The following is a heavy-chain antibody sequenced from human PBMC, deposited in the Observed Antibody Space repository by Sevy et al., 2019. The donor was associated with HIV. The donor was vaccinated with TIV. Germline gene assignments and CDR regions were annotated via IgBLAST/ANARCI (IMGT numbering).Heavy chain of an antibody. D-gene: IGHD5-18*01. CDR3: ARGKSGYGYALNY. V-gene: IGHV3-66*01. J-gene: IGHJ4*02. Sequence: GGSLRLSCAASGFTVNSNYMTWVRQAPGKGLEGVSVIHSDDTTYHADSVKDRFTISRGNFKNTLYLHTSSLRAEDTAVYYCARGKSGYGYALNYWGQGTLVTVSS. CDR2: IHSDDTT. CDR1: GFTVNSNY.